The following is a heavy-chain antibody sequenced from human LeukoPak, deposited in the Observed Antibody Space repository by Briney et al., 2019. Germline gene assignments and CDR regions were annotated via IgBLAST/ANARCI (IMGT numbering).Heavy chain of an antibody. V-gene: IGHV1-18*04. Sequence: ASVKVSCKASGSTFTNYGSSWVRHAPGQGLEWMGWISAYTGNTKYAQKFQGRVTMTADTSTRTAYMELRSLRTDDTAVYYCARDLDDILTAYKPITYYFDYWGQGTLVTVSS. CDR1: GSTFTNYG. D-gene: IGHD3-9*01. CDR2: ISAYTGNT. CDR3: ARDLDDILTAYKPITYYFDY. J-gene: IGHJ4*02.